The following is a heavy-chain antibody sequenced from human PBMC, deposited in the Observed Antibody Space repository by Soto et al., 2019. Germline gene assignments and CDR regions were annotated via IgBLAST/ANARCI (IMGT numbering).Heavy chain of an antibody. V-gene: IGHV3-15*01. CDR1: GFTFSDAW. CDR3: TTDGYNSGYYVDTHYNFYYGMDV. D-gene: IGHD3-22*01. Sequence: EVLLVESGGGLVKPGGSLRLSCAASGFTFSDAWMSWVRQAPGKGLEWVGRIKSQILGGTTDYAAPVKGRFTISRHDSNNTLYLQMNSLQTEDTAVYYRTTDGYNSGYYVDTHYNFYYGMDVWGHGTTVTVSS. J-gene: IGHJ6*02. CDR2: IKSQILGGTT.